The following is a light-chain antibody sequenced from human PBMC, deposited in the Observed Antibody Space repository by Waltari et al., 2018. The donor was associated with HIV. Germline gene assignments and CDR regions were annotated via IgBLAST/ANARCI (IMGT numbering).Light chain of an antibody. Sequence: QSVLTQPPSVSGAPGQRVTISCTGSSSNIGAGYDVHWYQQLPGTAPKLLIDGNRKRPAEGPGLYSASKCGTTYSLVITGLQAEDAADQYRQSLDSGLSGYRVFEGGTKLTGL. J-gene: IGLJ3*02. CDR3: QSLDSGLSGYRV. CDR2: GNR. CDR1: SSNIGAGYD. V-gene: IGLV1-40*01.